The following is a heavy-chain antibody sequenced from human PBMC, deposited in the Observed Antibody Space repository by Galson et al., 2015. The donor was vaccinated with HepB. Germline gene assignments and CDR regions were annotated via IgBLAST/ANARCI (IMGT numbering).Heavy chain of an antibody. CDR3: ARSRYDNSGYFDY. CDR2: ITYDGSNK. D-gene: IGHD3-22*01. Sequence: SLRLSCAASGFTFSSYGMHWVRQAPGKGLEWVAVITYDGSNKYYADSVKGRFTISRDNSKNTLYLQMNSLRAEDTAVYYCARSRYDNSGYFDYWGQGTLVTVSS. V-gene: IGHV3-30*03. J-gene: IGHJ4*02. CDR1: GFTFSSYG.